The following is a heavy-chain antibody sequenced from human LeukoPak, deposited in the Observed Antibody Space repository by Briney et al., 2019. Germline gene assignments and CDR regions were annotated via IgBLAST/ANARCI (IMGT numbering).Heavy chain of an antibody. CDR1: TDSIRSYY. CDR3: ASIVVLTGMGWYFQY. D-gene: IGHD3-9*01. V-gene: IGHV4-59*01. J-gene: IGHJ1*01. Sequence: SETLSLTCTVSTDSIRSYYWSWVRQSPGTGLEWIGYIYYTGPTTYNPSLKNRAPMTVDTSKNQFSLKMTSVTAADTAVYYCASIVVLTGMGWYFQYWGQGTLVSVSS. CDR2: IYYTGPT.